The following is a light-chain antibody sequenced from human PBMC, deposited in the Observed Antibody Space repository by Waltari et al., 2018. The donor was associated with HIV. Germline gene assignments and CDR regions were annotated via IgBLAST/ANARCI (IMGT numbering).Light chain of an antibody. CDR3: QTWENGPKV. CDR2: VYSDDSH. V-gene: IGLV4-69*01. CDR1: SGQNSYD. Sequence: QLVLTQSPSASASLGASGKHTCTLSSGQNSYDIAWQQFQPEKGPRYLMKVYSDDSHSKGDGIPDLFSGSSSGAERYLPISRLQSEDEADYYCQTWENGPKVFGVGTKLAVL. J-gene: IGLJ3*02.